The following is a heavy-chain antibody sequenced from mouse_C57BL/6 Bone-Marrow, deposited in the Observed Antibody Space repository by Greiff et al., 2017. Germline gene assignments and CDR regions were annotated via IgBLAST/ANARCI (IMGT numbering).Heavy chain of an antibody. CDR1: GFNIKDDY. CDR2: IDPDNGDT. CDR3: TTVYYGRSYENYAMDY. J-gene: IGHJ4*01. D-gene: IGHD1-1*01. V-gene: IGHV14-4*01. Sequence: VQLQQSGAELVRPGASVKLSCTASGFNIKDDYMHWVKQRPEQGLEWIGWIDPDNGDTEYASKFQGKATITADTSSNTAYLQLSSLTSEDTAVYYCTTVYYGRSYENYAMDYWGQGTSVTVSS.